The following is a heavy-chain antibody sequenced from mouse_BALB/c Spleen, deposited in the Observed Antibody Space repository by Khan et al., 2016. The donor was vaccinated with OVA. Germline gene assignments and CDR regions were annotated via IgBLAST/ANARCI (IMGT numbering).Heavy chain of an antibody. V-gene: IGHV5-9*02. D-gene: IGHD2-10*01. CDR1: GFAFNSYD. CDR3: TRPSYYGNPWFTY. CDR2: ISSTGTYT. Sequence: EVELVESGGGLVKPGGSLKLSCAASGFAFNSYDMSWVRQTPEKRLEWVTTISSTGTYTYYPDSVKGRFTISRDTARNTLCLQMSSLRSEETALYYCTRPSYYGNPWFTYWGQGTLVTVSA. J-gene: IGHJ3*01.